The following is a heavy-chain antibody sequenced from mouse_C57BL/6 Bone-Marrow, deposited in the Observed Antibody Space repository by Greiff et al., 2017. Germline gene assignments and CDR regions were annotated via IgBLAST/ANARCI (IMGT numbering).Heavy chain of an antibody. D-gene: IGHD2-3*01. V-gene: IGHV7-3*01. CDR3: ARSYDYLDY. Sequence: EVQLVESGGGLVQPGGSLSLSCAASGFTFTDYYMSWVRQPPGKALEWLGFIRNKANGYTTEYSASVKGRFTISRDNSQRILYLQMNALRAEDSATYYCARSYDYLDYWGQGTTLTVSS. CDR1: GFTFTDYY. CDR2: IRNKANGYTT. J-gene: IGHJ2*01.